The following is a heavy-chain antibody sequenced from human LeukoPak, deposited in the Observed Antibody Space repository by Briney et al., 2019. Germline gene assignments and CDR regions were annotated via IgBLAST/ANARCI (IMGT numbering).Heavy chain of an antibody. D-gene: IGHD2-15*01. CDR2: IYSGGST. J-gene: IGHJ4*02. Sequence: GGSLRLSCPASGFTVSSNYMSWVRQAPGKGLEWVSVIYSGGSTYYADSVKGRFTISRDNSKNTLYLQMNSLRAEDTAVYYCAGQRSYCSGGSCYFRFDYWGQGTLVTVSS. V-gene: IGHV3-53*01. CDR1: GFTVSSNY. CDR3: AGQRSYCSGGSCYFRFDY.